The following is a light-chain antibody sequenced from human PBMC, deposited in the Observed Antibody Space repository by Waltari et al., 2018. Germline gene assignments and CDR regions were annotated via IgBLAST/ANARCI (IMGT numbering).Light chain of an antibody. Sequence: QSALTQPASVSGSPGQSITISCTGTSSDVGSFNLVSWYQLLPGKAPKLLISEVNKRPSGGSNRFSGSKSGITASLTISGLQAEDEADYYCCSYAGSTTFVLFGGGTKLTVL. CDR1: SSDVGSFNL. CDR2: EVN. J-gene: IGLJ2*01. CDR3: CSYAGSTTFVL. V-gene: IGLV2-23*02.